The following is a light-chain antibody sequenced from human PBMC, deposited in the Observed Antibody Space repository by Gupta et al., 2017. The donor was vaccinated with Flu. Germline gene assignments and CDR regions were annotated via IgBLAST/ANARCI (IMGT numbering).Light chain of an antibody. CDR3: SSYTPTTTYV. V-gene: IGLV2-23*02. Sequence: SITISCTGTRSDIGNYKNVSWYQQYPGKAPKLIIYEVSNRPSRVSSRFSGSKSGNTASLTISGLQAEDEADYFCSSYTPTTTYVFGSGTTVTVL. CDR1: RSDIGNYKN. J-gene: IGLJ1*01. CDR2: EVS.